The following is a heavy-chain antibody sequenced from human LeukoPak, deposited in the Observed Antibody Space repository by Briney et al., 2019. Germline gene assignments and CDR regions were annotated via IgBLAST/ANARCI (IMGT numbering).Heavy chain of an antibody. Sequence: GGSLRLSCAASGLSFSSFAMSWVRQGPARGLEWVSSIRGNGETFYADSVKGRFTLSSDSSRNTVYFQLNSLRAEDTAVYYCAKVLGIYFVVVPAAMDDWGQGTLVTVSS. V-gene: IGHV3-23*01. CDR3: AKVLGIYFVVVPAAMDD. CDR2: IRGNGET. CDR1: GLSFSSFA. D-gene: IGHD2-2*01. J-gene: IGHJ4*02.